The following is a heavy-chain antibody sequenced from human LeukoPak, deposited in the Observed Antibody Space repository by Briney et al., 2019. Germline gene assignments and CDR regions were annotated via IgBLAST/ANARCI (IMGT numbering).Heavy chain of an antibody. CDR2: IGHTGSTI. J-gene: IGHJ6*03. V-gene: IGHV3-11*04. CDR3: AREYYFYHMDG. CDR1: GFILSDYY. Sequence: GGSLRLSCAASGFILSDYYMTWIRQAPGKGLEWLSYIGHTGSTISYADSVKGRLTISRDNAENSLYLQMNSLRAEDTAVYYCAREYYFYHMDGWGEGTTVTVSS.